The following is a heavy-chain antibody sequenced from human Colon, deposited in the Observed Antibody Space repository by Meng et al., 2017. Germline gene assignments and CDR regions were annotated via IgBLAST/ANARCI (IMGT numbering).Heavy chain of an antibody. D-gene: IGHD1-26*01. V-gene: IGHV3-49*03. CDR1: GFTFGDYA. J-gene: IGHJ4*02. CDR2: IRSKTYGGTT. Sequence: GGSLRLSCTTSGFTFGDYAMTWFRQAPGKGLEWIAFIRSKTYGGTTNYAASVKGRFSVSRDDSKNIVSLQMDNLKPDDTAVYYCCRSGSVGSALGSRFDYWGQGTLVTVSS. CDR3: CRSGSVGSALGSRFDY.